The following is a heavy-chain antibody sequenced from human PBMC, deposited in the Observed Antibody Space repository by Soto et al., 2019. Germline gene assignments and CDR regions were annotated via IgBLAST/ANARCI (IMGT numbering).Heavy chain of an antibody. D-gene: IGHD2-15*01. J-gene: IGHJ4*02. V-gene: IGHV3-64*02. CDR2: ISSNGAST. CDR3: ARARGVLAATYYDY. Sequence: PGGSLRLSCAASGFTFSSYAMHWVRQAPGKGLEYVSAISSNGASTYYADSVKGRLTISRDNSKNTLYLQMGSLRAEDMAVYYCARARGVLAATYYDYWGQGTLVTVSS. CDR1: GFTFSSYA.